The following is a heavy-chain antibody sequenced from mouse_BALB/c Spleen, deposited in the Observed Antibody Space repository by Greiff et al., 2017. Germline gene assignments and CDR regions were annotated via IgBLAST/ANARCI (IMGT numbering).Heavy chain of an antibody. D-gene: IGHD2-2*01. CDR1: GYTLTSYW. V-gene: IGHV1-7*01. Sequence: QVQLQQSGAELAKPGASVKMSCKASGYTLTSYWLHWVKQRPGQGLEWIGYINPSTGYTEYNQKFKDKATLTADKSSSTAYMQLSSLTSEDSAVYYCARSRGYDGVFADWGQGTLVTVAA. CDR2: INPSTGYT. J-gene: IGHJ3*01. CDR3: ARSRGYDGVFAD.